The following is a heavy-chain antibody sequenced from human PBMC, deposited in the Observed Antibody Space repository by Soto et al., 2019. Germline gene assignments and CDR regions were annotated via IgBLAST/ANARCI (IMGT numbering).Heavy chain of an antibody. Sequence: QVQLVQSGAEVKKPGASVRVSYKASGYTFRNFGYSWLRQAPGQRPEWMGWIAAYNGDTNFAPSLRGRLTMTTDTSTTSVYSELNSRTSDDTAVYYCARDRGTYFYYWGQGTLVTVSS. J-gene: IGHJ4*02. V-gene: IGHV1-18*01. CDR1: GYTFRNFG. CDR2: IAAYNGDT. CDR3: ARDRGTYFYY.